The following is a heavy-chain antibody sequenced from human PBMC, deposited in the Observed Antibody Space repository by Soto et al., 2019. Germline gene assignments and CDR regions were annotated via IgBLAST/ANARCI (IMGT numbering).Heavy chain of an antibody. CDR3: ARVVVITTSGAFDI. D-gene: IGHD3-22*01. CDR1: GFTFSSYA. Sequence: QVQLVESGGGVVQPGRSLRLSCAASGFTFSSYAMHWVRQAPGKGLEWVAVISYDGSNKYYADSVKGRFTISRDNSKNTLDLQMNSLRAEDTAVYYCARVVVITTSGAFDIWGQGTMVTVSS. CDR2: ISYDGSNK. V-gene: IGHV3-30-3*01. J-gene: IGHJ3*02.